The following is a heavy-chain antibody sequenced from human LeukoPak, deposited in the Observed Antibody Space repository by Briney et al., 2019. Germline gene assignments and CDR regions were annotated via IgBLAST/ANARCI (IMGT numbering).Heavy chain of an antibody. CDR3: ARHPPPTYYDILTGIHSGMDV. D-gene: IGHD3-9*01. J-gene: IGHJ6*02. CDR2: IYYSGST. V-gene: IGHV4-59*08. CDR1: GGSISSYY. Sequence: NPSETLSLTCTVSGGSISSYYWSWIRQPPGKGLEWIGYIYYSGSTNYNPSLKSRVTMSVDTSKNQFSLKLSSVTAADTAVYYCARHPPPTYYDILTGIHSGMDVWGQGTTVTVSS.